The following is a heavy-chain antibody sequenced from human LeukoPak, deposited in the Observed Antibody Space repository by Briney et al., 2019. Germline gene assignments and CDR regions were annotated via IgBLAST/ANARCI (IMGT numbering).Heavy chain of an antibody. Sequence: GGSLRLSCAASGFTFSSYGMHWVRQAPGKGREGVAVISYDGSNKYYADSVKGRFTISRDNSKNTLYLQMNSLRAEDTAVYYCAKDRAWTATFDYWGQGTLVTVSS. CDR2: ISYDGSNK. J-gene: IGHJ4*02. CDR1: GFTFSSYG. V-gene: IGHV3-30*18. D-gene: IGHD3/OR15-3a*01. CDR3: AKDRAWTATFDY.